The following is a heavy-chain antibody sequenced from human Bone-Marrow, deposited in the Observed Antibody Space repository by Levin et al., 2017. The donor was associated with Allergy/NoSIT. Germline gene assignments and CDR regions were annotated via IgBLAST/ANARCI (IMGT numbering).Heavy chain of an antibody. CDR2: IIPSFGAT. D-gene: IGHD3-3*01. Sequence: SVKVSCKASGGSLNNYAIGWVRQAPGQGLEWMGGIIPSFGATNYAQTFQDRVTITADESTNRAYMELRGLRSEDTAVYYCARGVRFLEWLSNPRHYYYYGMDVWGQGTTVTVSS. V-gene: IGHV1-69*13. CDR3: ARGVRFLEWLSNPRHYYYYGMDV. CDR1: GGSLNNYA. J-gene: IGHJ6*02.